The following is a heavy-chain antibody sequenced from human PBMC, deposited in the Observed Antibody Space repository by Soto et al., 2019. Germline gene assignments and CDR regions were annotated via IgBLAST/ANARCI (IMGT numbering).Heavy chain of an antibody. CDR2: IIPIFGTA. V-gene: IGHV1-69*13. Sequence: GASVKVSCKASGGTFSSYAISWVRQAPGQGLEWMGGIIPIFGTANYAQKFQGRVTITADESTSTAYMELSSLRSEDTAVYYCARGKYGDFGDDAFDIWGQGTMVTVSS. CDR3: ARGKYGDFGDDAFDI. D-gene: IGHD4-17*01. CDR1: GGTFSSYA. J-gene: IGHJ3*02.